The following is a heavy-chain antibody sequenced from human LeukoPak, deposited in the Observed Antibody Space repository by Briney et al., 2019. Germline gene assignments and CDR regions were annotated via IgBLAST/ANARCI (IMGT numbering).Heavy chain of an antibody. D-gene: IGHD6-13*01. Sequence: ASVKVSCKASGYTFTSYDINWVRQATGQGLEWMGWMNPNSGNTGYAQKFQDRVTMTRNTSISTAYMELSSLRSEDTAVYYCAGYSAARVVWGPKQQLPYDAFDIWGQGTMVTVSS. CDR1: GYTFTSYD. V-gene: IGHV1-8*01. J-gene: IGHJ3*02. CDR2: MNPNSGNT. CDR3: AGYSAARVVWGPKQQLPYDAFDI.